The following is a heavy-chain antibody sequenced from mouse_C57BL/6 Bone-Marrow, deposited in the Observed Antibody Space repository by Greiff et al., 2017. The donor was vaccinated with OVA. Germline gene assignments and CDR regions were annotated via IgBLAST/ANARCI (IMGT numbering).Heavy chain of an antibody. CDR3: ARIEYAYYSNHYAMDY. CDR2: IWWDDDK. CDR1: GFSLSTFGMG. Sequence: QVTLKESGPGILQPSQTLSLTCSFSGFSLSTFGMGVGWIRQPSGKGLEWLAHIWWDDDKYYNPALKSRLTISKDTSKNQVFLKIANVDTADTATYYCARIEYAYYSNHYAMDYWGQGTSVTVSS. V-gene: IGHV8-8*01. J-gene: IGHJ4*01. D-gene: IGHD2-5*01.